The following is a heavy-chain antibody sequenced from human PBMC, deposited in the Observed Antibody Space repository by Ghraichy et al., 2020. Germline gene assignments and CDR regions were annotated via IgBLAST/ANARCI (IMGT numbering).Heavy chain of an antibody. Sequence: SETLSLTCTVSGGSISSSSYYWGWIRQPPGKGLEWIGSIYYSGSTYYNPSLKSRVTISVDTSKNQFSLKLSSVTAADTAVYYCARHVTESTPYGAGVVSLYYYYGMDVLGQGTTVTVSS. V-gene: IGHV4-39*01. CDR2: IYYSGST. D-gene: IGHD2-15*01. J-gene: IGHJ6*02. CDR3: ARHVTESTPYGAGVVSLYYYYGMDV. CDR1: GGSISSSSYY.